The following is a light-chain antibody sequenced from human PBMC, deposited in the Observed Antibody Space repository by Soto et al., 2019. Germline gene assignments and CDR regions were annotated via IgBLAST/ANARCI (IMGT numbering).Light chain of an antibody. CDR1: QSVSSY. Sequence: EIVLTQSPATLSLSPGERATLSCRASQSVSSYLAWYQQKPGQAPRLLIYDASNMATGIPARFSGSGSGTDFPLAISSLEPEDFAVYYCEQRSNWPPGWTFGQGTKVEIK. J-gene: IGKJ1*01. CDR2: DAS. V-gene: IGKV3-11*01. CDR3: EQRSNWPPGWT.